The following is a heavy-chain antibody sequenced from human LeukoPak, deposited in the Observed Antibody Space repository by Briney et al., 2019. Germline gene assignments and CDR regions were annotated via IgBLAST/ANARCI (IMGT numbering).Heavy chain of an antibody. J-gene: IGHJ4*02. Sequence: PSETLSLTCTVSGGSISSYYWSWIRQPPGKGLEWIGYIYYSGSTNYNPSLKSRVTISVDTSKNQFSLKLSSVTAADTAVYYCARDHKMYYFDYWGQGTLFTVSS. V-gene: IGHV4-59*01. D-gene: IGHD5-24*01. CDR3: ARDHKMYYFDY. CDR2: IYYSGST. CDR1: GGSISSYY.